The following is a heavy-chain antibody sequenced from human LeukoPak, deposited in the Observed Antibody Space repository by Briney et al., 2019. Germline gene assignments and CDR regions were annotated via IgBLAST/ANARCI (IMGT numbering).Heavy chain of an antibody. Sequence: GASVKVSCKASGYTFTSYGISWVRQAPGQGLEWMGWISAYNGNTNYAQKLQGRVTMTTDTSTSTAYMELRSLRSDDTAVYYCASNFPLYDFWSGDDAFDIWGQGTMVTVSS. CDR1: GYTFTSYG. CDR3: ASNFPLYDFWSGDDAFDI. J-gene: IGHJ3*02. V-gene: IGHV1-18*01. D-gene: IGHD3-3*01. CDR2: ISAYNGNT.